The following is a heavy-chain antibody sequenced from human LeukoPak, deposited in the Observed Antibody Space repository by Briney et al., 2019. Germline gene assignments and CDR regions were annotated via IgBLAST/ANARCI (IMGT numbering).Heavy chain of an antibody. CDR1: SGSISSYY. CDR3: ARGPYCGGDCYFAY. J-gene: IGHJ4*02. D-gene: IGHD2-21*01. Sequence: SETLSLTCTVSSGSISSYYWSWIRQPAGKGLEWIGRVYTSGTTNYNPSLKSRVTMLVDTTKNQFSLKLTSVTAADTAVYYCARGPYCGGDCYFAYWGQGTLVTVSS. V-gene: IGHV4-4*07. CDR2: VYTSGTT.